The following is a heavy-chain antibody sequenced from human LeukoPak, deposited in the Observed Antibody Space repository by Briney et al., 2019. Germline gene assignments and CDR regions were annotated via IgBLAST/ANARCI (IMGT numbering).Heavy chain of an antibody. J-gene: IGHJ5*02. CDR2: MRTGESDT. CDR1: GFTFSAFG. Sequence: HPGGTLTLSCAASGFTFSAFGMHWVRQVPGKGLEWLAFMRTGESDTYYTDSLKGRIIISRDNSKNTLYLQMNSVRGDDTGIYYCAKDWTPNWSNWFYHWGQGTLVTVSS. V-gene: IGHV3-30*02. CDR3: AKDWTPNWSNWFYH. D-gene: IGHD1-1*01.